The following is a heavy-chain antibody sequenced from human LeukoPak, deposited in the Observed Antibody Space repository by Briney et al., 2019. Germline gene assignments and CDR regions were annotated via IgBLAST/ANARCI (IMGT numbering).Heavy chain of an antibody. CDR3: ARGEVALNWFDP. V-gene: IGHV4-59*01. D-gene: IGHD2-15*01. CDR1: GGSISSYY. J-gene: IGHJ5*02. CDR2: IYYSGST. Sequence: SETLSLTCTVSGGSISSYYWTWIRQPPGKGLEWIAYIYYSGSTNYNPSLKSRVTISVDKSKNQFSLKLRSVTAAGTAVYYCARGEVALNWFDPWGQGTLVTVSS.